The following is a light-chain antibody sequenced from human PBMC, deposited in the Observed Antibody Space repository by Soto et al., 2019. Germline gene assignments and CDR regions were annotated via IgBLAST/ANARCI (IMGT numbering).Light chain of an antibody. CDR2: DNN. CDR1: ISNIGNNY. V-gene: IGLV1-51*01. CDR3: GTWDSSLSARV. Sequence: QALLTQTPYVSAAPGQKCTIACSGSISNIGNNYVSWYKQLPLTAPKLLIYDNNKLPSWIPDRFSGSKSGTSATLGITGLQTGDEADYYCGTWDSSLSARVFGTGTKVTVL. J-gene: IGLJ1*01.